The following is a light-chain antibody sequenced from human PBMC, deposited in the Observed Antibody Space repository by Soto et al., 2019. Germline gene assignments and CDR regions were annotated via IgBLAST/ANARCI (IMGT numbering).Light chain of an antibody. CDR1: SSNIGNQY. J-gene: IGLJ2*01. V-gene: IGLV1-51*01. CDR3: ASWDGSLSAVV. Sequence: QSVLTQPPSVSAAPGQKVTISCSGSSSNIGNQYVSWYQQLPQTAPKLLIYDNYKRPSGIPDRFSGSKSGTSATLGIAGLQTGDEADYYCASWDGSLSAVVFGEGTKLTVL. CDR2: DNY.